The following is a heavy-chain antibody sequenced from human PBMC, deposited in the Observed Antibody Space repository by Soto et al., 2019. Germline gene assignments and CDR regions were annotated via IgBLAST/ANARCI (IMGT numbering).Heavy chain of an antibody. CDR3: VGGEGTTFNWFDP. CDR1: GGTFSSYG. V-gene: IGHV1-69*01. Sequence: QVQLVQSGAEVKMPGSSLKVSCKASGGTFSSYGISWVRQAPGQGLEWMGGIIPFFGTANYAQEFQGRVTITADESTRTVYLELSSLRSDDTAMYYCVGGEGTTFNWFDPWGQGTLVTVSS. J-gene: IGHJ5*02. D-gene: IGHD3-16*01. CDR2: IIPFFGTA.